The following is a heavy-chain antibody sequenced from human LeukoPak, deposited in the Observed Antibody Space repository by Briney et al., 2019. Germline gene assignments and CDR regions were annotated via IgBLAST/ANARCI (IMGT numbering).Heavy chain of an antibody. CDR3: ARVLGVATKMDV. Sequence: GASVKVSCKASGYTFTSYAMNWVRQAPGQGLEWMGWINSNTGNPSYAQGFTGRFVFSLDTPVSTAYLQISSLKAEDTAVYYCARVLGVATKMDVWGKGTTVTVSS. J-gene: IGHJ6*04. CDR2: INSNTGNP. D-gene: IGHD5-12*01. V-gene: IGHV7-4-1*02. CDR1: GYTFTSYA.